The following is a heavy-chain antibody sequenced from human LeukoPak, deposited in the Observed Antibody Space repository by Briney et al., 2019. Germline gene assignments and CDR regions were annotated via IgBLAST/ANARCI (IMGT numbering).Heavy chain of an antibody. V-gene: IGHV3-74*01. J-gene: IGHJ4*02. Sequence: EGSLRLSCAASGFSFSSYWMHWVRQAPGKGLVWVSRINTDGSSTIYADSVKGRFTISRDNAKNTLYLQMNSLRAEDTAVYYCTRGYVGIDYWGQGTLVTVSS. D-gene: IGHD5-12*01. CDR3: TRGYVGIDY. CDR2: INTDGSST. CDR1: GFSFSSYW.